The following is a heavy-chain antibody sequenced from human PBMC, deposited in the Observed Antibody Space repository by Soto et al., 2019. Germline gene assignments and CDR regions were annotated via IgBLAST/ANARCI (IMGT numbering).Heavy chain of an antibody. CDR2: IYYSGST. D-gene: IGHD6-13*01. V-gene: IGHV4-39*01. CDR1: GGSISSSSYY. CDR3: ARHKDSSRLYLLPDY. J-gene: IGHJ4*02. Sequence: SETLSPTCTVSGGSISSSSYYWGWIRQPPGKGLEWIGSIYYSGSTYYNPSLKSRVTISVDTSKNQFSLKLSSVTAADTAVYYCARHKDSSRLYLLPDYWGQGTLVTVSS.